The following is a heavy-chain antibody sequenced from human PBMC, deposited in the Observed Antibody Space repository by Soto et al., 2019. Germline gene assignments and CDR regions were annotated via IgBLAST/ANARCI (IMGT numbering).Heavy chain of an antibody. CDR3: TTDGLELPDDAFDI. J-gene: IGHJ3*02. V-gene: IGHV3-15*01. CDR1: GFTFSNAW. Sequence: PGGSLRLSCAASGFTFSNAWMSWVRQAPGKGLEWVGRIKSKTDGGTTDYAAPVKGRFTISRDDSKNTLYLQMNSLKTEDTAVYYCTTDGLELPDDAFDIWGQGTMVTVS. CDR2: IKSKTDGGTT. D-gene: IGHD1-7*01.